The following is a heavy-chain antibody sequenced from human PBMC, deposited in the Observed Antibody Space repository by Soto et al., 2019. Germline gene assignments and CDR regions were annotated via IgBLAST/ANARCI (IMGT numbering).Heavy chain of an antibody. CDR2: ISYDGSNK. CDR1: GFTFSSHG. V-gene: IGHV3-30*18. J-gene: IGHJ6*02. D-gene: IGHD6-25*01. Sequence: GGSLRLSCAASGFTFSSHGMHWVRQAPGKGLEWVAVISYDGSNKYYADSVKGRFTISRDNSKNTLYLQMNSLRAEDTAVYYCAKELRRIGYYYGMDVWGQGTTVTVSS. CDR3: AKELRRIGYYYGMDV.